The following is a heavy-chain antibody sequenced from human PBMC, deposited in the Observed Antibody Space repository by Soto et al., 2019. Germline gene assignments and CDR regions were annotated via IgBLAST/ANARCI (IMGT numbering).Heavy chain of an antibody. D-gene: IGHD4-17*01. CDR3: ARHGFYGDYASNYFDP. J-gene: IGHJ5*02. CDR2: IYPGDSDT. CDR1: GYNFATYW. Sequence: HGESLKISCKGSGYNFATYWIAWVRQMPGKGLEYMGIIYPGDSDTRYSPSFQGQVTFSADKSISTAYLQWSSLKASDTAIYYCARHGFYGDYASNYFDPWGQGTLVTVSS. V-gene: IGHV5-51*01.